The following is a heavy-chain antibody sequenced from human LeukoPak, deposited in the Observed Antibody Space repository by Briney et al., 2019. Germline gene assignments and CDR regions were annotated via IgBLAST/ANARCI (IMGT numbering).Heavy chain of an antibody. Sequence: ASVKVSCKASGYTFTSYGISWVRQAPGQGLEWMGWISAYNGNTNYAQKFQGRVTMTRDTSISTAYMELSRLRSDDTAVYYCASFLTIGHMDVWGKGTTVTVSS. J-gene: IGHJ6*03. CDR3: ASFLTIGHMDV. V-gene: IGHV1-18*01. CDR2: ISAYNGNT. CDR1: GYTFTSYG.